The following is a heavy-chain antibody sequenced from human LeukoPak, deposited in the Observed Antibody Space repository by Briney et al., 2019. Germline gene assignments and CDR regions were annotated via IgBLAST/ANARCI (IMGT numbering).Heavy chain of an antibody. V-gene: IGHV1-8*03. CDR2: MNPNSGNT. CDR1: GYTFTSYD. CDR3: ARADVVVVVPAASYYYYYMDV. J-gene: IGHJ6*03. D-gene: IGHD2-2*01. Sequence: GASVKVSCKASGYTFTSYDINWVRQATGQGLEWMGWMNPNSGNTGYAQKFQGRVTTTRNTSISTAYMELSSLRSEDTAVYYCARADVVVVVPAASYYYYYMDVWGKGTTVTVSS.